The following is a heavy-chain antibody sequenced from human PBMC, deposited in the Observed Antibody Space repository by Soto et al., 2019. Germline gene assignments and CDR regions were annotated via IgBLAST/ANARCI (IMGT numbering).Heavy chain of an antibody. D-gene: IGHD6-6*01. CDR3: ARVSLVFNLRYSSSLDV. J-gene: IGHJ6*04. CDR2: IYYSGST. Sequence: SETLSLTCTVSGGSISSYYWSWIRQPPGKGLEWIGYIYYSGSTNYNPSLKSRVTISVDTSKNQFSLKLSSVTAADTFVYYCARVSLVFNLRYSSSLDVWGKGTTVTVSS. CDR1: GGSISSYY. V-gene: IGHV4-59*01.